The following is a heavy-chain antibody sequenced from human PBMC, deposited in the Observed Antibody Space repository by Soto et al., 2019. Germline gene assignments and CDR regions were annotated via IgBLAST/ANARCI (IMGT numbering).Heavy chain of an antibody. D-gene: IGHD3-10*01. CDR1: GFPFGTTD. J-gene: IGHJ5*02. V-gene: IGHV3-23*01. CDR2: IDGSGGIT. Sequence: GGSLRLSCAASGFPFGTTDMSWFRQAPGEGLEWVSTIDGSGGITFYADSVKGRFTISRDNSRNTVYLQMNSLRGDDTALYYCVKNSGWFNTWGQGALVTVSS. CDR3: VKNSGWFNT.